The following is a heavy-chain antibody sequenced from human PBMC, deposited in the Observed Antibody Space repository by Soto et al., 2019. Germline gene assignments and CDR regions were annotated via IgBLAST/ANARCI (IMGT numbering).Heavy chain of an antibody. Sequence: ASVKLSCKACGDRFTSYDINWVRQATGQGLEWMGWMNPNSGNTGYAQKFQGRVTMTRNTSTSTAYMELSSLRSEDTAVYYCARGLPPYYFDYWGQGTLVTVSS. CDR1: GDRFTSYD. V-gene: IGHV1-8*01. CDR3: ARGLPPYYFDY. J-gene: IGHJ4*02. CDR2: MNPNSGNT.